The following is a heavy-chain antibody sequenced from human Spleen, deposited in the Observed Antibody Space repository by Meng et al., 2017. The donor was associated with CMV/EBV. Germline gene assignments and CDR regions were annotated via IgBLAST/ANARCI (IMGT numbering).Heavy chain of an antibody. CDR3: ARIERRRILKYCGSDCSTTDY. CDR2: IYHSGST. Sequence: QVQLTESGPGLVKPSGTLSLTCAPSGGPISSSNLWTWVRQVLGKGLEWIGEIYHSGSTNYNPSLKSRVTISVDKFKNQFSLKLGSVTDADTAVYYCARIERRRILKYCGSDCSTTDYWGQGTLVTVSS. CDR1: GGPISSSNL. J-gene: IGHJ4*02. D-gene: IGHD2-21*02. V-gene: IGHV4-4*02.